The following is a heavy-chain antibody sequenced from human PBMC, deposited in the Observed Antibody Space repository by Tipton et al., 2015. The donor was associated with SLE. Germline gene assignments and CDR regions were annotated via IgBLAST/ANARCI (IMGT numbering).Heavy chain of an antibody. CDR1: GLTVSSNY. Sequence: VQLVQSGGGLVQPGGSLRLSCAASGLTVSSNYMSWVRQAPGKGLEWVSVIYSGGSTYYADSVKGRFTISRDNSKNTLYLQMNSLRAEDTAVYYCARAEDCSGGSCYSIHAAFDIWGQGTMVTVSS. J-gene: IGHJ3*02. V-gene: IGHV3-53*04. D-gene: IGHD2-15*01. CDR2: IYSGGST. CDR3: ARAEDCSGGSCYSIHAAFDI.